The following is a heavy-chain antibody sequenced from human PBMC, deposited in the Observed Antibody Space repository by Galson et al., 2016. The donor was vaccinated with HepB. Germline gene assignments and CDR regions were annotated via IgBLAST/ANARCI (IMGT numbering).Heavy chain of an antibody. CDR2: ISGSGGRT. CDR3: ASRVSFDY. D-gene: IGHD6-13*01. V-gene: IGHV3-23*01. CDR1: GLTFSNYA. J-gene: IGHJ4*02. Sequence: SLRLSCAASGLTFSNYAMNWVRQAPGKGLEWVSGISGSGGRTFYADSVKGRSTISRDNSKNTLYPQMNSLRAEDTAVYYCASRVSFDYWGQGTLVTVSS.